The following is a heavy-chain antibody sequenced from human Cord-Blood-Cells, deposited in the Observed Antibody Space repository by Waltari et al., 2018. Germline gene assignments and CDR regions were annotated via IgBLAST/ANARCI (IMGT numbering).Heavy chain of an antibody. CDR2: IYWNEDK. CDR3: AHYGGSPQLVPGLVDY. CDR1: GFSLSTSGVG. Sequence: QITLKESGPTLVKPTQTLTLTCTFSGFSLSTSGVGVGWIRQPPGKALEWLALIYWNEDKRYSPSRKSRLTITKDTSKNQVVLTMTNMDTVDTATYYCAHYGGSPQLVPGLVDYGGQGTLVTVSS. D-gene: IGHD6-13*01. V-gene: IGHV2-5*01. J-gene: IGHJ4*02.